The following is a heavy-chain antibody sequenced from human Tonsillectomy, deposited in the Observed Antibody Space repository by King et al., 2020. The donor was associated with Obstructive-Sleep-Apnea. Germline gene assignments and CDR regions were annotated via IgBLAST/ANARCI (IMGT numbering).Heavy chain of an antibody. V-gene: IGHV3-43D*03. CDR1: GFTFDDYA. D-gene: IGHD1-26*01. J-gene: IGHJ4*02. CDR3: AKDSGSYGGEFDY. CDR2: ISWDGGST. Sequence: QLVQSGGVVVQPGGSLRLSCAASGFTFDDYAMHWVRQAPGKGLEWVSLISWDGGSTYYADSVKGRFTISRDNSKNSLYLQMNSLRAEDTALYYCAKDSGSYGGEFDYWGQGTLVTVSS.